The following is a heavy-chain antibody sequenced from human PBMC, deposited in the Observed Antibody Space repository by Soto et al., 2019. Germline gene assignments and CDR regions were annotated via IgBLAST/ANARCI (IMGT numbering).Heavy chain of an antibody. CDR2: INAGNGNT. Sequence: QVRLVQSGTEVKKPGASVMVSCKATGYTFANYAIHWVRQAPGQDFEWMGWINAGNGNTRNSQKFQGRVTFTRDTSATTAHMEVGSMRFEETAVYYCAGDLSGWGLTNGHFGVEVWGQGTTGIVSS. D-gene: IGHD3-16*01. CDR3: AGDLSGWGLTNGHFGVEV. V-gene: IGHV1-3*01. J-gene: IGHJ6*02. CDR1: GYTFANYA.